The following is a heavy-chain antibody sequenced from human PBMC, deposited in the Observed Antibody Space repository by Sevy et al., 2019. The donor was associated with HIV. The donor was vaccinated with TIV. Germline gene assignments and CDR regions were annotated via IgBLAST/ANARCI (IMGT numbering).Heavy chain of an antibody. D-gene: IGHD3-10*01. CDR1: GYSISSGYY. J-gene: IGHJ4*02. CDR2: IYHSGST. Sequence: SETLSLTCTVSGYSISSGYYWGWIRQPPGKGLEWIGSIYHSGSTYYNPSLKGRVTISVDTSKNQFSLKLSSVTAADTAVHYCARVYGSGSPHFDYWGQGTLVTVSS. V-gene: IGHV4-38-2*02. CDR3: ARVYGSGSPHFDY.